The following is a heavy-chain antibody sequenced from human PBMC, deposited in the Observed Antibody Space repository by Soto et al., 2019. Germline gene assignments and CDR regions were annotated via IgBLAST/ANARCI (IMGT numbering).Heavy chain of an antibody. J-gene: IGHJ4*02. D-gene: IGHD5-12*01. V-gene: IGHV3-23*01. CDR2: ISGSGGST. Sequence: EVQLLESGGGLVQPGGSLRLSCAASGFTFSSYAMSWVLQAPGKGLEWVSAISGSGGSTYYADSVKGRFTISRDNSKNTLYLQMNSLRAEDTAVYYCAKSRSGYSGYGVNYWGQGTLVTVSS. CDR3: AKSRSGYSGYGVNY. CDR1: GFTFSSYA.